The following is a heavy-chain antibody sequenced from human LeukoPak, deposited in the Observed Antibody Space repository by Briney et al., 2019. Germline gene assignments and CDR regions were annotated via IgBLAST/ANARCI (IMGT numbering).Heavy chain of an antibody. CDR3: AGAVAGPNWFDP. J-gene: IGHJ5*02. V-gene: IGHV4-34*01. CDR1: GVSFSGYY. D-gene: IGHD6-19*01. Sequence: PSETLSLTCAVYGVSFSGYYWSWIRQPPGKGLEWIGEINHSGSTNYNPSLKSRVTISVDTSKNQSSLKLSSVTAADTAVYYCAGAVAGPNWFDPWGQGTLVTVSS. CDR2: INHSGST.